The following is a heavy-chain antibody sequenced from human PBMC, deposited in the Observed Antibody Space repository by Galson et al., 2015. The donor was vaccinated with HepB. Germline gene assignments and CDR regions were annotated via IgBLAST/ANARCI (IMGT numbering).Heavy chain of an antibody. CDR3: ARVDTAMGLDY. J-gene: IGHJ4*02. D-gene: IGHD5-18*01. CDR2: ISSSSSTI. CDR1: GFTFSSYS. V-gene: IGHV3-48*01. Sequence: SLRLSCAASGFTFSSYSMNWVRQAPGKGLEWVSYISSSSSTIYYADSVKGRFTISRDNAKNSLYLQMNSLRAEDTAVYYCARVDTAMGLDYWGQGTLVTVSS.